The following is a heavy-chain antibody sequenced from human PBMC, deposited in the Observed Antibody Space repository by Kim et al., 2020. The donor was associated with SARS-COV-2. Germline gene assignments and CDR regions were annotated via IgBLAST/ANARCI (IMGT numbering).Heavy chain of an antibody. Sequence: ASVKVSCKASGYTFTGYYMHWVRQAPGQGLEWMGWINPNSGGTNYAQKFQGRVTMTRDTSISTAYMELSRLRSDDTAVYYCARTKLERRLFDYWGQGTLVTVSS. J-gene: IGHJ4*02. CDR3: ARTKLERRLFDY. CDR1: GYTFTGYY. D-gene: IGHD1-1*01. V-gene: IGHV1-2*02. CDR2: INPNSGGT.